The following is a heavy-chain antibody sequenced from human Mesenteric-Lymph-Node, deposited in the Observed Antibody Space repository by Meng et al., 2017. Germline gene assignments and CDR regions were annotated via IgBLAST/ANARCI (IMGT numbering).Heavy chain of an antibody. Sequence: EVQLVESGGGLVQPGGSLRLSCAASGFTFSSYWMHWVRQAPGKGLVWVSRINTDGRSTSYTDSVKGRFTISRDNAKKTLYLQMNSLRAEDTAVYYCMRWDYGVNSGPENWGQGTLVTVSS. CDR1: GFTFSSYW. CDR3: MRWDYGVNSGPEN. D-gene: IGHD4/OR15-4a*01. CDR2: INTDGRST. J-gene: IGHJ4*02. V-gene: IGHV3-74*01.